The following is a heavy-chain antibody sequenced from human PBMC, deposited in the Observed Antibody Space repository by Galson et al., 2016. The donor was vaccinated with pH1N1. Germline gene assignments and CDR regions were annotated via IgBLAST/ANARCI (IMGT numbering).Heavy chain of an antibody. V-gene: IGHV1-69*13. J-gene: IGHJ2*01. D-gene: IGHD3-22*01. CDR1: GGTFSSYG. CDR2: IIPIFNTV. CDR3: AREDYYDANLSDWYFDL. Sequence: SVKVSCKASGGTFSSYGINWVRQAPGQGLEWMGGIIPIFNTVKYAQNFQGRATITADESTTTAYMELSSLRSEDTAMYYCAREDYYDANLSDWYFDLWGRCTLLTVSP.